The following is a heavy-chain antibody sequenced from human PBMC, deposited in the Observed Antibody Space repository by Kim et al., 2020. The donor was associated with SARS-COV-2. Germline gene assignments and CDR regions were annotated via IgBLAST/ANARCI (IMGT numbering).Heavy chain of an antibody. CDR3: ARNIAARPPYYFDY. V-gene: IGHV3-33*01. D-gene: IGHD6-6*01. J-gene: IGHJ4*02. Sequence: ADSVKGRFTISRDNSKNTLYLQMNSLGAEDTAVYYCARNIAARPPYYFDYWGQGTLVTVSS.